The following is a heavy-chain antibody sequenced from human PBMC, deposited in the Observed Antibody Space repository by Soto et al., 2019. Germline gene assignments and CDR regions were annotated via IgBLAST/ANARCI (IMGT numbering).Heavy chain of an antibody. CDR3: ARARGGYDFWSGYLESDGMDV. D-gene: IGHD3-3*01. Sequence: SVKVSCKASGGTFSGYAISWVRQAPGQGLEWMGGIIPIFGTANYAQKFQGRVTITADESTSTAYMELSSLRSEDTAVYYCARARGGYDFWSGYLESDGMDVWGQGTTVTVSS. J-gene: IGHJ6*02. V-gene: IGHV1-69*13. CDR1: GGTFSGYA. CDR2: IIPIFGTA.